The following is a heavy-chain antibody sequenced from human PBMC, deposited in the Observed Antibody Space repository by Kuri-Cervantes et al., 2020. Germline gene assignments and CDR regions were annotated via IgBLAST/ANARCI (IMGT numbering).Heavy chain of an antibody. Sequence: ASVKVSCKASGYTFTSYYMHWVRQAPGQGLEWMGIINPSGGSTSYAQKFQGRVTMTRDTSISTAYMELSRLRSDATAVYYCARDMIVVVRRGCFDSWGQGTPVTVSS. D-gene: IGHD3-22*01. CDR3: ARDMIVVVRRGCFDS. CDR2: INPSGGST. V-gene: IGHV1-46*01. CDR1: GYTFTSYY. J-gene: IGHJ4*02.